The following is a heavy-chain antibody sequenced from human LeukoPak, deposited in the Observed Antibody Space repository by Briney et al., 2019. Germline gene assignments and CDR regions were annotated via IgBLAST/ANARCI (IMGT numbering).Heavy chain of an antibody. V-gene: IGHV3-23*01. CDR1: GITIRSSG. CDR2: ISASDGNT. Sequence: GGSQRLSCAASGITIRSSGMSWVRQAPGKGLEWVSGISASDGNTYYADSVQGRFTISRDSSENTLYLQMNSLRAGGTAIYYCTKDEGWEHHYWGQGTLVTVSS. D-gene: IGHD1/OR15-1a*01. J-gene: IGHJ4*02. CDR3: TKDEGWEHHY.